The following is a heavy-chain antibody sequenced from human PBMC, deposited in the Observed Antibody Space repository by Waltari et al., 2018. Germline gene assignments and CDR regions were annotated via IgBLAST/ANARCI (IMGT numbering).Heavy chain of an antibody. CDR3: TRGGNYDFWSHSPFVDP. D-gene: IGHD3-3*01. Sequence: QVQLQQWGAGLLKPSETLSLTCSVSGASFSSYYWCWVRHVPGKGLEWIGQIRHPGNNNYNPSLQSRVAISMDTSRSQFSLRVFSVTAADTGLYFCTRGGNYDFWSHSPFVDPWGQGTQVTVSS. CDR2: IRHPGNN. V-gene: IGHV4-34*01. CDR1: GASFSSYY. J-gene: IGHJ5*02.